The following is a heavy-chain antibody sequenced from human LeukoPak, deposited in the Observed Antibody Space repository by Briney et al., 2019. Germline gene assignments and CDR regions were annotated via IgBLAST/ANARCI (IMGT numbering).Heavy chain of an antibody. CDR1: GYTFTNYT. D-gene: IGHD6-19*01. CDR2: ISAYNGNT. J-gene: IGHJ4*02. CDR3: ARENSSGWGMGY. V-gene: IGHV1-18*03. Sequence: ASVKVSCKTSGYTFTNYTITWVRQAPGQGLEWMGWISAYNGNTNYAQKLQGRVTMTTDTSASTAYMELSSLRSEDMAVYYCARENSSGWGMGYWGQGTLVTVSS.